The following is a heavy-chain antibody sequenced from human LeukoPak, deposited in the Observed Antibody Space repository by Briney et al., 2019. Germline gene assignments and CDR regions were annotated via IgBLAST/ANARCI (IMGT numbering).Heavy chain of an antibody. CDR3: ARGTYYYDSSGYYYFDY. V-gene: IGHV1-2*02. CDR1: GYTFTGYY. CDR2: INPNSGGT. D-gene: IGHD3-22*01. J-gene: IGHJ4*02. Sequence: ASVKVSCKASGYTFTGYYMHRVRQAPGQGLEWMGWINPNSGGTNYAQKFQGRVTMTRDTSISTAYMELSRLRSDDTAVYYCARGTYYYDSSGYYYFDYWGQGTLVTVSS.